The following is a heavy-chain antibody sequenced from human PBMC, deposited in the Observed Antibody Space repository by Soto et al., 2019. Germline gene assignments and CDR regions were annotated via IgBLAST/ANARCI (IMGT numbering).Heavy chain of an antibody. CDR1: GFTFSSYS. V-gene: IGHV3-48*01. CDR2: ISGISSMI. D-gene: IGHD2-8*01. CDR3: ARDLNPRQEMLYALLGY. Sequence: EVQLVESGGGLVQPGGSLRLSCAASGFTFSSYSMNWVRQAPGRGREWVSYISGISSMIYYAASGKGRFTIPRDNAKNSLYLQMPSLRAEDTAVYYCARDLNPRQEMLYALLGYWGQGTLVTVSS. J-gene: IGHJ4*02.